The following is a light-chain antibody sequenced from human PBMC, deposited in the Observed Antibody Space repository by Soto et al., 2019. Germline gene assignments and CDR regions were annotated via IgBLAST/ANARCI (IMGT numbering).Light chain of an antibody. J-gene: IGKJ4*01. CDR1: QSVGNN. CDR2: ATS. V-gene: IGKV3-15*01. Sequence: EIVVTQSPATLSVSPGERATLSCRASQSVGNNFAWYQQIPGQAPRLLIFATSIRATGVPARFSGSGSGTEFTLTISSLQSEDFAVYYCQQYGDWPLTFGGGAKVEIE. CDR3: QQYGDWPLT.